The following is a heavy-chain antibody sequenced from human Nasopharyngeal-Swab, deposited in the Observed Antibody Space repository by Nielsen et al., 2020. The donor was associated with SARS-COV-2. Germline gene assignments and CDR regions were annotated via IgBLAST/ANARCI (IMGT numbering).Heavy chain of an antibody. D-gene: IGHD6-13*01. J-gene: IGHJ6*03. CDR2: IYYSGST. Sequence: WIRQPPGKGLEWIGYIYYSGSTNYNPSLKSRVTISVDTSKNQFSLKLSSVTAADTAVYYCAREGSSSYSTRDYYYYYMDVWGQGTTVTVSS. V-gene: IGHV4-59*01. CDR3: AREGSSSYSTRDYYYYYMDV.